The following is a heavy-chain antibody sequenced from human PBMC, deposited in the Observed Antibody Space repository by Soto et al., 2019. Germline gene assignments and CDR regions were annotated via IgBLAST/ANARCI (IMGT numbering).Heavy chain of an antibody. CDR3: ARDPGGEGVWFDP. D-gene: IGHD2-21*01. CDR1: GASVSSNIAA. Sequence: SQPVSRTCAISGASVSSNIAACNCIRQSPSRGLEWLGRTYYRSKWYNDYAVSVKSRITINPDTSKNQFSLQLNSVTPEDTAVYYCARDPGGEGVWFDPWGQGTLVTVS. J-gene: IGHJ5*02. V-gene: IGHV6-1*01. CDR2: TYYRSKWYN.